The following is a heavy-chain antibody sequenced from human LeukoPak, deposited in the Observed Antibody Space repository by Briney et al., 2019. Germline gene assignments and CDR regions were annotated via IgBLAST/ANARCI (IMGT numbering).Heavy chain of an antibody. V-gene: IGHV3-30*02. CDR3: ANENGGPDY. Sequence: PGGSLRLSCVVSGFTFNSYDMHWVRQAPGKGLEWVAFIRYDGSNKYYADSVKGRFTISRENSKNTLYLQMNSLRAEDTAVYYCANENGGPDYWGQGTLVTVSS. J-gene: IGHJ4*02. CDR2: IRYDGSNK. D-gene: IGHD3-10*01. CDR1: GFTFNSYD.